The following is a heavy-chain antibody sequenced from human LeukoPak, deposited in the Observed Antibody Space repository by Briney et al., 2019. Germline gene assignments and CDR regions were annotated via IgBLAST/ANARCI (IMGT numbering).Heavy chain of an antibody. CDR3: ARGGIAAAGNPGYYFDY. D-gene: IGHD6-13*01. CDR1: EFTFSSYA. J-gene: IGHJ4*02. CDR2: ISYDGSNK. V-gene: IGHV3-30*04. Sequence: QAGGSLRLSCAASEFTFSSYAMHWVRQAPGKELEWVAVISYDGSNKYYADSVKGRFTISRDNSKNTLYLQMNSLRAEDTAVYYCARGGIAAAGNPGYYFDYWGQGTLVTVSS.